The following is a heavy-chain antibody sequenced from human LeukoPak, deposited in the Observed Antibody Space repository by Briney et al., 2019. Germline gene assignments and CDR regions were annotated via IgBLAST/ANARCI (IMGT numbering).Heavy chain of an antibody. CDR1: GFTFSNAW. J-gene: IGHJ4*02. Sequence: GGSLRLSCAASGFTFSNAWMSWVRQAPGKGLEWIGRIKSKSDGGAADYAAPVKGRFTISRDDSKSTLYLQMNSLQTEDTAVYYCTTTYYYDSSGGDWGQGTLVTVSS. CDR3: TTTYYYDSSGGD. D-gene: IGHD3-22*01. V-gene: IGHV3-15*01. CDR2: IKSKSDGGAA.